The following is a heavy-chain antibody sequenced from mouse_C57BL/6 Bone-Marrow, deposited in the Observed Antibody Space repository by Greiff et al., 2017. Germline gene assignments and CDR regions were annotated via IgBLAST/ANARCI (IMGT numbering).Heavy chain of an antibody. V-gene: IGHV1-81*01. D-gene: IGHD1-1*01. Sequence: VQLQQSGAELARPGASVKLSCKASGYTFTSYGISWVKQRTGQGLEWIGGIYPRSGNTYYNEKFKGKATLTADKSSSTAYMELRSLTSEDSAVYFCARFYYYGSNLFDYWGQGTTLTVSS. CDR3: ARFYYYGSNLFDY. J-gene: IGHJ2*01. CDR2: IYPRSGNT. CDR1: GYTFTSYG.